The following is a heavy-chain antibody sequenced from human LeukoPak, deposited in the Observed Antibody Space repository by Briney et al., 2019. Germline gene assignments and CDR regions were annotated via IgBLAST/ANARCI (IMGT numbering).Heavy chain of an antibody. CDR2: INHSGGT. CDR3: ARGGDIVVVPAASYCFDY. CDR1: GGSFSGYY. V-gene: IGHV4-34*01. Sequence: SETLSLTCAVYGGSFSGYYWSWIRQPPGKGLEWIGEINHSGGTNYNPSLKSRVTISVDTSKNQFSLKLSSVTAADTAVYYCARGGDIVVVPAASYCFDYWGQGTLVTVSS. D-gene: IGHD2-2*01. J-gene: IGHJ4*02.